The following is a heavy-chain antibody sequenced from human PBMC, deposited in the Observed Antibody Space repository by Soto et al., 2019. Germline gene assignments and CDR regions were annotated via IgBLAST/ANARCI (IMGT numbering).Heavy chain of an antibody. CDR2: VRSKIHNYAT. J-gene: IGHJ6*02. CDR1: GFTFSRSD. Sequence: GGSLRLSCSASGFTFSRSDLHWVRQAPGKGLEWVGSVRSKIHNYATSFADSVRGRFTISRNDSDNTVSLEMSGLKSEDTALYYCSRHEEGRRMVFYGMDVWGQGTTVTVSS. CDR3: SRHEEGRRMVFYGMDV. V-gene: IGHV3-73*01. D-gene: IGHD2-8*01.